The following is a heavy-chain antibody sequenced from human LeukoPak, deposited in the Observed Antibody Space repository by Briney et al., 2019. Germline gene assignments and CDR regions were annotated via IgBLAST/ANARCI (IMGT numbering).Heavy chain of an antibody. CDR3: ARGSPEREPDY. V-gene: IGHV1-8*03. CDR1: GYTFTSYD. Sequence: ASVKVSCKASGYTFTSYDINWVRQATGQGLEWMGWMNPNSGNTGYAQKFQGRVTITRNSSISTAYMELSSLRSEDTAVYYCARGSPEREPDYWGQGTLVTVSS. J-gene: IGHJ4*02. CDR2: MNPNSGNT. D-gene: IGHD1-14*01.